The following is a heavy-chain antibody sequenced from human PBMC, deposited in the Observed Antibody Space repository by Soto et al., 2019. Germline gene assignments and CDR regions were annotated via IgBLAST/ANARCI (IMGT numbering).Heavy chain of an antibody. V-gene: IGHV4-30-4*01. CDR2: IYYSGST. CDR1: GDSISSGDYY. J-gene: IGHJ5*02. CDR3: ARAYYYDSSGYYSPTTWFDP. D-gene: IGHD3-22*01. Sequence: PSETLSLTCTVSGDSISSGDYYWSWIRQPPGKGLEWIGYIYYSGSTYYNPSLKSRVTISVDTSKNQFSLKLSSVTAADTAVYYCARAYYYDSSGYYSPTTWFDPWGQGTLVTVSS.